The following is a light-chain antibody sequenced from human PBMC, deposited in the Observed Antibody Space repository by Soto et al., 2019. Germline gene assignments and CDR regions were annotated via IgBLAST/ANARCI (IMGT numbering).Light chain of an antibody. Sequence: EIVMTQTPATLSVSPGEGATLSCRASQSISTNLAWYQQKPGQAPRLLIDGASSRATGIPARFSGSGSGTEFTLTISSLQPDDFATYYCQQYNSYSWTFGQGTKVEIK. CDR1: QSISTN. V-gene: IGKV3D-15*01. J-gene: IGKJ1*01. CDR3: QQYNSYSWT. CDR2: GAS.